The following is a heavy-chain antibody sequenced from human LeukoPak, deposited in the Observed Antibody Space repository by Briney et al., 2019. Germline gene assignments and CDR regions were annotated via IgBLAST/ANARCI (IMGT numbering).Heavy chain of an antibody. Sequence: PSQTLSLTCTVSGGSISSGGYYWSWIRQHPGKGLEWIGYIYYSGSTYYNPSLKSRVTISVDTSKNQFSLKLSSVTAADTAVYYCARAARPTSDTSGSYWYYFDCWGQGILVTVSS. CDR1: GGSISSGGYY. CDR2: IYYSGST. D-gene: IGHD3-22*01. J-gene: IGHJ4*02. V-gene: IGHV4-31*03. CDR3: ARAARPTSDTSGSYWYYFDC.